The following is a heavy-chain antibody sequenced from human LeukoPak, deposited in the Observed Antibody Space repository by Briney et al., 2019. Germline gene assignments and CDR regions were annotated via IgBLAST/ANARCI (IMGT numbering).Heavy chain of an antibody. CDR1: GFTLSSYV. V-gene: IGHV3-23*01. CDR2: LSARGDST. CDR3: AKRDCSDNNCYFVN. J-gene: IGHJ4*02. D-gene: IGHD1-20*01. Sequence: GGSLRLSCAASGFTLSSYVMSWVRQAPAKGLEWVSTLSARGDSTYYVDSVKGRFTISRDNSKNTLYLQMDSLRAEDTAVYFCAKRDCSDNNCYFVNWGQGTLVTVSS.